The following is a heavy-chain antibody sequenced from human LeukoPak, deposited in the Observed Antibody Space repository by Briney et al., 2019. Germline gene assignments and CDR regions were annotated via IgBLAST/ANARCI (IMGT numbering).Heavy chain of an antibody. CDR3: ARGGDFWSGYSRGYYMDV. D-gene: IGHD3-3*01. V-gene: IGHV3-30*02. J-gene: IGHJ6*03. Sequence: PGGSLRLSCAASAFTFRSYGMHWVRQAPGKGLEWVAFIRYHGSDKYYADSVKDRFTISRDNSKNTLYLQMNSLRAEDTAVYYCARGGDFWSGYSRGYYMDVWGKGTTVTVSS. CDR2: IRYHGSDK. CDR1: AFTFRSYG.